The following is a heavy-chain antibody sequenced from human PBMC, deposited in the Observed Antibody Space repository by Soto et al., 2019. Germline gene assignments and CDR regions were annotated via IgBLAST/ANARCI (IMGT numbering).Heavy chain of an antibody. CDR2: IYYSGST. CDR1: GVSISSSSYY. J-gene: IGHJ4*02. D-gene: IGHD4-4*01. V-gene: IGHV4-39*01. CDR3: ARHSNRNYGLYYFDY. Sequence: PSETLSLTCTVSGVSISSSSYYWGWIRQPPGKGLEWIGCIYYSGSTYYNPSLKSRVTISVDTSKNQFSLKVSSATAADTAVYYCARHSNRNYGLYYFDYWGLGALVTVSS.